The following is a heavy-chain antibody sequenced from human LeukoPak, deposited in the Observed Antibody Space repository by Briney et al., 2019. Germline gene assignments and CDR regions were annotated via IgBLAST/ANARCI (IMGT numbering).Heavy chain of an antibody. V-gene: IGHV1-69*13. CDR3: AGWHYDFWSDYSRHTLDP. D-gene: IGHD3-3*01. Sequence: SVKVSCKASGGTFSNYAISWVRQAPGQGLEWMGGIIPMFRTANYAQKFQGRVTITADESTRTAYMELSSLRSEDTAVYYCAGWHYDFWSDYSRHTLDPWGQGTLVTVSS. J-gene: IGHJ5*02. CDR2: IIPMFRTA. CDR1: GGTFSNYA.